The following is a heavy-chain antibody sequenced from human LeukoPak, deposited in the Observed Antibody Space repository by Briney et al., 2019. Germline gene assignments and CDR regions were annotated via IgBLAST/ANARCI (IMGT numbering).Heavy chain of an antibody. V-gene: IGHV1-2*02. D-gene: IGHD3-10*01. CDR1: GYTFTGYY. CDR3: ARHYGSGTYSVY. CDR2: INPNSGGT. Sequence: ASVKVSCKASGYTFTGYYMHRVRQAPGQGLEWMGWINPNSGGTNYAQKFQGRVTMTRDTSISTACVELSRLRSDDTAVYYCARHYGSGTYSVYWGQGTLVTVSS. J-gene: IGHJ4*02.